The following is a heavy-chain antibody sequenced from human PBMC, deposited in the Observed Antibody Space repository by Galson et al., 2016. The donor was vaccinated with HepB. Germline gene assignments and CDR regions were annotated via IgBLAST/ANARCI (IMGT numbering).Heavy chain of an antibody. CDR3: AGGPGRYYGRSNDFYTYYFDY. CDR1: GFTVSNNY. D-gene: IGHD3-22*01. V-gene: IGHV4-59*08. J-gene: IGHJ4*02. Sequence: LRLSCAASGFTVSNNYMRWVRQPPGKGLEWIAYIFYSGNTHYNPSLQSRPTIPVDTSENQFPLNMSAVTAADTAVDYRAGGPGRYYGRSNDFYTYYFDYWGQGTLVTVSS. CDR2: IFYSGNT.